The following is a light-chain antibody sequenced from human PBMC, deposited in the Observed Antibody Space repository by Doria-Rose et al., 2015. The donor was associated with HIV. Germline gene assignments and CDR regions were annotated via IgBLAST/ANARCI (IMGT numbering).Light chain of an antibody. V-gene: IGKV3-20*01. Sequence: EIVMTQSPGTLSLSPGEGATLSCRANRSFSSTYLAWYQQKPGQAPSLLIYDGSTSATGIPDRFSASGSGTDFTLTINRLEPEDFALYYCHQYGTSWTFGQGTKVEI. J-gene: IGKJ1*01. CDR1: RSFSSTY. CDR2: DGS. CDR3: HQYGTSWT.